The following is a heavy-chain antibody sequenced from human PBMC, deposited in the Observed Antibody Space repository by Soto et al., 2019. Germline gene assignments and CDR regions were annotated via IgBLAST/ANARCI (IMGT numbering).Heavy chain of an antibody. CDR3: ARVARFWEWLNKPFDY. D-gene: IGHD3-3*01. CDR2: INHSGST. CDR1: GGSFSGYY. Sequence: QVQLQQWGAGLLKPSETLSLTCAVYGGSFSGYYWSWIRQPPGKGLEWIGEINHSGSTNYNPSLKSRVTISVDTSKNQCSLKLSSVTAADTAVYYCARVARFWEWLNKPFDYWGQGTLVTVSS. V-gene: IGHV4-34*01. J-gene: IGHJ4*02.